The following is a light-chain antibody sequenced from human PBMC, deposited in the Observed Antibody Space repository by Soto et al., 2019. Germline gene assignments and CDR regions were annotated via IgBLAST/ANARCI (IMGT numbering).Light chain of an antibody. V-gene: IGLV2-14*01. J-gene: IGLJ1*01. CDR2: DVN. Sequence: QSALTQPASVSGSPGQSITISCTGTSSEVGGVNLVSWYQQYPDKAPKLMIFDVNTRPSGVPNRFSGSKSGNTASLTISGLQAEDEADYYCSSYKSSSTLPYVFGTGTKLTVL. CDR1: SSEVGGVNL. CDR3: SSYKSSSTLPYV.